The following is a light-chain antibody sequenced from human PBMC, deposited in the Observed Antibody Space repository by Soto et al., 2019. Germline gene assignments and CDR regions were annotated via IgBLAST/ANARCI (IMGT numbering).Light chain of an antibody. CDR2: GNS. CDR1: SSNIGAGYD. J-gene: IGLJ3*02. CDR3: QSYDSSLSGWV. Sequence: QSVLTQPPSVSGAPGQMVTISCTGSSSNIGAGYDVHWYQQLPGTAPKLLIYGNSNRPSGVPDRFSGSKSGTSASLAITGLQAEDEADYYCQSYDSSLSGWVLGGGTKLTVL. V-gene: IGLV1-40*01.